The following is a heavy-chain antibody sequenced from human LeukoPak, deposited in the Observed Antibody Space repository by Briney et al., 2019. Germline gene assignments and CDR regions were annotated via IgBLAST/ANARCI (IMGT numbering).Heavy chain of an antibody. CDR1: GFTFSSYG. J-gene: IGHJ6*02. Sequence: WGSLRLSCAASGFTFSSYGMYWVCQGPRTGLEWVAVMSYDGSNKYYADSAKGRFTTSRDKSKNTLYLQMNSVRAEDMAFYYSAQGDHYYGMDVWGQGTTVTVSS. CDR3: AQGDHYYGMDV. CDR2: MSYDGSNK. V-gene: IGHV3-30*18. D-gene: IGHD2-21*01.